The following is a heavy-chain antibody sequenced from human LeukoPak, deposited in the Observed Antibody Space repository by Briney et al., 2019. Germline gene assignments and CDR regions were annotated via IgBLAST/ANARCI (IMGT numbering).Heavy chain of an antibody. CDR3: ARASDSTGYTQLPFDY. J-gene: IGHJ4*02. CDR2: FSGGGGGGTT. CDR1: GFTFSSYA. D-gene: IGHD3-22*01. Sequence: PGGSLRLSCAASGFTFSSYAMSWVRQAPGKGLEWVSAFSGGGGGGTTFYADSVKGRFTISRDNSKSTLFLQMHSLRAEDTALYYCARASDSTGYTQLPFDYWGQGTLVTVSS. V-gene: IGHV3-23*01.